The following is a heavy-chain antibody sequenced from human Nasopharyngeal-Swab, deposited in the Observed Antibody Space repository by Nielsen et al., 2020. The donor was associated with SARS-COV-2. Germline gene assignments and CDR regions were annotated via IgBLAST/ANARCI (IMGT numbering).Heavy chain of an antibody. D-gene: IGHD3-3*01. CDR2: INHSGST. V-gene: IGHV4-34*01. CDR3: ARYGERITIFGVVIKEAFDI. Sequence: RQAPGKGLEWIGEINHSGSTNYNPSLKSRVTISVDTSKNQFSLKPSSVTAADTAVYYCARYGERITIFGVVIKEAFDIWGQGTMVTVSS. J-gene: IGHJ3*02.